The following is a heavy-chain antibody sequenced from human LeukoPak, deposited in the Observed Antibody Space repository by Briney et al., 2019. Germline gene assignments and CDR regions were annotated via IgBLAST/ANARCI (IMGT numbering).Heavy chain of an antibody. J-gene: IGHJ4*02. V-gene: IGHV1-69*01. CDR1: GGTFSSYA. Sequence: GSSVKVSCKASGGTFSSYAISWVRQAPGQGLEWMGGIIPIFGTANYAQKFQGRVTITADESTNTAYMEQSSLRSEDTAVYYCARGRGGSFTDEFDYWGQGALVTVSS. D-gene: IGHD1-26*01. CDR2: IIPIFGTA. CDR3: ARGRGGSFTDEFDY.